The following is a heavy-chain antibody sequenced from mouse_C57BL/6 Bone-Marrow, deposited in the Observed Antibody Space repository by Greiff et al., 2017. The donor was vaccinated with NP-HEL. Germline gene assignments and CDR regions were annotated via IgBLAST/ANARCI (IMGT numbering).Heavy chain of an antibody. CDR2: IHPNSGST. CDR1: GYTFTSYW. J-gene: IGHJ2*01. V-gene: IGHV1-64*01. D-gene: IGHD1-1*01. Sequence: QVQLQQPGAELVKPGASVKLSCKASGYTFTSYWMHWVKQRPGQGLEWIGMIHPNSGSTNYNEKFKSKATLTVDKSSSTAYMQLSSLTSEDSAVYYCARGWLITTVVAKDYWGQGTTLTVSS. CDR3: ARGWLITTVVAKDY.